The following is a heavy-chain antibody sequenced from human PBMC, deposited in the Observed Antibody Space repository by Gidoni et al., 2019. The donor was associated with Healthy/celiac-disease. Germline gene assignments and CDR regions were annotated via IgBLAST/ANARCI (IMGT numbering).Heavy chain of an antibody. CDR1: GVPFSSYA. J-gene: IGHJ4*02. Sequence: EVQLLESGGGLVQPGGSLRLACAASGVPFSSYAMSWVRQAPGKGLEWVSAISGRGGSTYYADSVKGRFTISRDNSKNTLYLQMNSLRAEDTAVYYCAKDLSYYYGSGSFNYWGQGTLVTVSS. V-gene: IGHV3-23*01. D-gene: IGHD3-10*01. CDR2: ISGRGGST. CDR3: AKDLSYYYGSGSFNY.